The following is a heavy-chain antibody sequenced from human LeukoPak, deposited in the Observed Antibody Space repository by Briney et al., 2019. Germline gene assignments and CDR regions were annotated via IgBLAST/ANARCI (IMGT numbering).Heavy chain of an antibody. J-gene: IGHJ4*02. CDR1: GYTFTSYD. CDR3: ARGPIFGSGSYFDY. V-gene: IGHV1-8*01. CDR2: MNPNSGNT. Sequence: ASVKVSCKASGYTFTSYDINWVRQATGQGLEWMGWMNPNSGNTGYAQKFQGRVTMTRDTSISTAYMELSRLRSDDTAVYYCARGPIFGSGSYFDYWAQGTLVTVSS. D-gene: IGHD3-10*01.